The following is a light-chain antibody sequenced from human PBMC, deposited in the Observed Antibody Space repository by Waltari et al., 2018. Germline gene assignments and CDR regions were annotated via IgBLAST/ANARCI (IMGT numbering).Light chain of an antibody. V-gene: IGLV10-54*04. CDR2: RNN. J-gene: IGLJ1*01. CDR3: TAWDISLNAHV. Sequence: QAGLTQPPSVSKGLRQTATLTCTGNSNNVGNPGAAWLQQHQDHPPKLLSYRNNNRPSGISERVSSARSGNTASLTITELQPEDGADYYCTAWDISLNAHVFGTGTEVTGL. CDR1: SNNVGNPG.